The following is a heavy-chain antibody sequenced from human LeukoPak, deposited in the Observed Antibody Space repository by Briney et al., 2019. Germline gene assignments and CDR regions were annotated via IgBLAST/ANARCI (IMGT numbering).Heavy chain of an antibody. V-gene: IGHV4-34*01. CDR2: INYSGSN. J-gene: IGHJ4*02. D-gene: IGHD4-17*01. CDR1: GGSFSGYY. Sequence: SETLSLTCAVYGGSFSGYYWNWIRQPPGKGLEWIGLINYSGSNNYNPSLKSGGTISVDTSKNQFFPKPTNVQPADPAVYYCSGPDNDVYGDYPFDYWGQGTLVTVSA. CDR3: SGPDNDVYGDYPFDY.